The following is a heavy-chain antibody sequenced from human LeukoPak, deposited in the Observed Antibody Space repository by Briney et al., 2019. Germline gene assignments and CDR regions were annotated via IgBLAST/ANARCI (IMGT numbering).Heavy chain of an antibody. D-gene: IGHD1-26*01. V-gene: IGHV3-23*01. Sequence: PGGSLRLACLVSGFSPSFDAMSCVRHAPGKGLNWLSTITGGAENTYYAGSVKGRFTISRDNSKNTVYLQMDSLRVEDTAVYYSAKVLSGSQDYWGQGTLVTVFS. CDR2: ITGGAENT. CDR3: AKVLSGSQDY. J-gene: IGHJ4*02. CDR1: GFSPSFDA.